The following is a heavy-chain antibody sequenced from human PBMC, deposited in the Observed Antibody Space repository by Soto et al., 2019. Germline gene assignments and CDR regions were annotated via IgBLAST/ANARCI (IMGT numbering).Heavy chain of an antibody. CDR2: IYYSGST. CDR1: GGSIGSGGYY. CDR3: ARRVGSGSYLYFDY. V-gene: IGHV4-31*03. Sequence: PSETLCLTCTVSGGSIGSGGYYWSWIRQHPGKGLEWIGYIYYSGSTYYNPSLKSRVTISVDTSKNQFSLKLSSVTAADTAVYYCARRVGSGSYLYFDYWGQGTLVTSPQ. J-gene: IGHJ4*02. D-gene: IGHD3-10*01.